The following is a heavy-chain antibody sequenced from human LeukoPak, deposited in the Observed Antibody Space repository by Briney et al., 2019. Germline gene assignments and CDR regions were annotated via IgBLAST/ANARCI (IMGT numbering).Heavy chain of an antibody. CDR1: GGSISSSSYY. Sequence: MASQTLSLTCTVSGGSISSSSYYWGWIRQPPGKGLEWIGSIYYSGSTYYNPSLKSRVTISVDTSKNQFSLKLSSVTAADTAVYYCATHLEKLLWFGEAWGQGTLVTVSS. D-gene: IGHD3-10*01. J-gene: IGHJ5*02. CDR2: IYYSGST. CDR3: ATHLEKLLWFGEA. V-gene: IGHV4-39*01.